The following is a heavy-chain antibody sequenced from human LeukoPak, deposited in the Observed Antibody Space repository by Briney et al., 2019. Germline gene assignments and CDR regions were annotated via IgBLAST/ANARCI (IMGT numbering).Heavy chain of an antibody. CDR3: TTGSYHESSGYRFDY. J-gene: IGHJ4*02. CDR2: IRNKGNGGTT. Sequence: GGSLRLSCTTSGLTFGDNAMSWVRQAPGKGREWVGFIRNKGNGGTTEYAASVKGRFTISRDDSESITYLQMNSLRTEDTAVYYCTTGSYHESSGYRFDYWGQGTLVTVSS. V-gene: IGHV3-49*04. D-gene: IGHD3-22*01. CDR1: GLTFGDNA.